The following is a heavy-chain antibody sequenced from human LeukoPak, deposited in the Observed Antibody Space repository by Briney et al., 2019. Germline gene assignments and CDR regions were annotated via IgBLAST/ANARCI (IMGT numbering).Heavy chain of an antibody. D-gene: IGHD4-17*01. V-gene: IGHV3-15*01. CDR1: GFTFSNAW. Sequence: GGSLRLSCAASGFTFSNAWMSWVRLAPGKGLEWVGRIKSKTDGGTTDYAAPVKGRFTISRDDSKNTLYLQMNSLKTEDTAVYYCTTDGAGSDYGDSNDAFDIWGQGTMVTVSS. CDR3: TTDGAGSDYGDSNDAFDI. CDR2: IKSKTDGGTT. J-gene: IGHJ3*02.